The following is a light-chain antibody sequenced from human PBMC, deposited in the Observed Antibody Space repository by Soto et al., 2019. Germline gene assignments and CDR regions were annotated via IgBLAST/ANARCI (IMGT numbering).Light chain of an antibody. CDR1: SSDLAIYNY. CDR3: SSYTDSSNYV. CDR2: QVT. V-gene: IGLV2-14*01. J-gene: IGLJ1*01. Sequence: QSVLTQPASVSGSPGQSITISCTGTSSDLAIYNYVSWYQQQPGKAPKLMIYQVTNRPSGVSNRFSGSRSGNTASLTISGLQAEDGADYYCSSYTDSSNYVFGTGTKVT.